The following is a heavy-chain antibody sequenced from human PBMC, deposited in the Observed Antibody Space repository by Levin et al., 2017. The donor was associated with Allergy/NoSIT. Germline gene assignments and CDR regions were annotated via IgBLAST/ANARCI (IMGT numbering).Heavy chain of an antibody. Sequence: GGSLRLSCAASGFTFSDYYMSWIRQAPGKGLEWVSYISSSSSYTNYADSVKGRFTISRDNAKNSLYLQMNSLRAEDTAVYYCARDMYYYGSGSYTDYWGQGTLVTVSS. CDR1: GFTFSDYY. CDR3: ARDMYYYGSGSYTDY. CDR2: ISSSSSYT. J-gene: IGHJ4*02. D-gene: IGHD3-10*01. V-gene: IGHV3-11*05.